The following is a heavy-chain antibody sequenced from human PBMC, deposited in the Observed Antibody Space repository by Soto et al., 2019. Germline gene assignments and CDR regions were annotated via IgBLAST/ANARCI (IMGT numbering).Heavy chain of an antibody. CDR3: ARHRRQYYYYYMVA. Sequence: SETLSLTCTVSGGSISSYYWSWIRQPPGKGLEWIGYIYYSGSTNYNPSLKSRVTISVDTSKNQFSLKLSSVTAADTAVYYCARHRRQYYYYYMVAWGKGTTVTSP. CDR2: IYYSGST. V-gene: IGHV4-59*08. CDR1: GGSISSYY. J-gene: IGHJ6*03.